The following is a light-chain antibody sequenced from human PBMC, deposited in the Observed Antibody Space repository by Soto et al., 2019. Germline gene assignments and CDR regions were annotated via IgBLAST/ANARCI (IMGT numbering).Light chain of an antibody. CDR3: SSYTRSRTYV. Sequence: QSALTQPASVSGSPGQSITISCIGTSSDVGAYNYVSWYQHHPGKAPKLMVSNVSNRPSGVSDRFSGSKSGNTASLTFSGLQAEDEADYYCSSYTRSRTYVFGTGTRSPS. J-gene: IGLJ1*01. CDR1: SSDVGAYNY. V-gene: IGLV2-14*03. CDR2: NVS.